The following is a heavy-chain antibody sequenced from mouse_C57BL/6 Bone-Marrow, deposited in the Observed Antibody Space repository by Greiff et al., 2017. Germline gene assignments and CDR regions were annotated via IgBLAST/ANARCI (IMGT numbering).Heavy chain of an antibody. J-gene: IGHJ2*01. Sequence: QVHVKQSGAELARPGASVKLSCKASGYTFPSYGISWVKQRTGQGLEWIGEIYPRSGNTYYNEKFKGKATLTADKSSSTAYMELRSLTSEDSAVYFCARHPIYDGYYDFWGQGTTLTGSS. D-gene: IGHD2-3*01. CDR1: GYTFPSYG. CDR3: ARHPIYDGYYDF. V-gene: IGHV1-81*01. CDR2: IYPRSGNT.